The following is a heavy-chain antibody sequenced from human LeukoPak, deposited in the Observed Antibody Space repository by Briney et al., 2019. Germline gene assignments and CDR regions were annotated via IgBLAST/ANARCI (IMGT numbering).Heavy chain of an antibody. CDR3: ARVADTAMVTTAHFDY. D-gene: IGHD5-18*01. Sequence: GASVKVSCKASGYTFTSYGISWVRQAPGQGLEWMGWISAYNGNTNYAQKLQGRVTMTTDTSTSTAYMELRSLRSDDTAVYYCARVADTAMVTTAHFDYWGQGTLVTVSS. CDR1: GYTFTSYG. CDR2: ISAYNGNT. V-gene: IGHV1-18*01. J-gene: IGHJ4*02.